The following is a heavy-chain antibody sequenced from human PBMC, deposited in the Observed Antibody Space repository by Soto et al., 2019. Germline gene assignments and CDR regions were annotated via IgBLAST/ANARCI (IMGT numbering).Heavy chain of an antibody. Sequence: SETLSLTCAVSGGSISSGGYSWSWIRQPPGKGLEWIGYIYHSGSTYYNPSLKSRVTISVDTSKNHFFLKLSSVTAADTAVYYCARFPRWFDPWGQGTPVTVSS. CDR3: ARFPRWFDP. V-gene: IGHV4-30-2*01. CDR1: GGSISSGGYS. J-gene: IGHJ5*02. CDR2: IYHSGST.